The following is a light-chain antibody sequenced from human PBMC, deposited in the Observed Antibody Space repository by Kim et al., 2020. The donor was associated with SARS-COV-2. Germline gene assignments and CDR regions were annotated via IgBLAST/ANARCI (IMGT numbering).Light chain of an antibody. CDR1: QAITTS. CDR2: AAT. Sequence: DIQMTQSPSSLSASVGDRVTITCRASQAITTSLAWYQQKPEKAPKLVLYAATRLESGVPSRFSGSGSGTDYTLTINSLQPEDIATYYCQQYFTTPLTFGGGTKLEI. J-gene: IGKJ4*01. CDR3: QQYFTTPLT. V-gene: IGKV1-NL1*01.